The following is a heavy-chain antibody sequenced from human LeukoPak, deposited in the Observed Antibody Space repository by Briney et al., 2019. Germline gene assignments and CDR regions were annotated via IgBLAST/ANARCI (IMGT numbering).Heavy chain of an antibody. CDR2: IYYSGST. V-gene: IGHV4-59*01. J-gene: IGHJ4*02. Sequence: PSETLSLTCTVSGGSISSYYWSWIRQPPGKGLEWIGYIYYSGSTNYNPSLKSRVTISVDTSKNQFSLKLSSVTAADTAVYYCARLSGGYYDSSGYIFDYWGQGTLVTVSS. CDR3: ARLSGGYYDSSGYIFDY. D-gene: IGHD3-22*01. CDR1: GGSISSYY.